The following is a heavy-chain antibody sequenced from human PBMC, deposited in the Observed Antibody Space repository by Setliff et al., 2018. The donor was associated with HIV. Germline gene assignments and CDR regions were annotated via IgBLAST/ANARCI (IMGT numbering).Heavy chain of an antibody. D-gene: IGHD2-21*02. J-gene: IGHJ5*02. CDR1: GFTFSSYA. CDR2: IRNKANSYGT. Sequence: GGSLRLSCAASGFTFSSYAMSWVRQASGKGLEWVGRIRNKANSYGTAYAASVKGRFTISRDDSKNTAYLQMSSLKTEDTAVYFCTASPDGDCYTTNCANWFDPWGQGTLVTVSS. CDR3: TASPDGDCYTTNCANWFDP. V-gene: IGHV3-73*01.